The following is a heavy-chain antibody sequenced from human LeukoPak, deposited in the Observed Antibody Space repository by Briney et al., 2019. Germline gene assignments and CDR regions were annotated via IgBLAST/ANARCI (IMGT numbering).Heavy chain of an antibody. CDR1: GYTFTGYY. Sequence: ASVKVSCKASGYTFTGYYMHWVRQAPGQGLEWMGWINPNSGGANYAQKFQGRVTMTRDTSISTAYMELSRLRSDDTAVYYCARDISQWRATDGLFYWGQGTLVTISS. D-gene: IGHD6-19*01. CDR2: INPNSGGA. CDR3: ARDISQWRATDGLFY. V-gene: IGHV1-2*02. J-gene: IGHJ4*02.